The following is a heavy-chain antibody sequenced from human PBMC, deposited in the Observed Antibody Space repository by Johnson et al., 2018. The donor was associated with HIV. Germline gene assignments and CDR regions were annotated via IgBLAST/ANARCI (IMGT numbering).Heavy chain of an antibody. V-gene: IGHV3-64*01. D-gene: IGHD3-22*01. CDR3: ARGKYYYDSSLGVQDDAFDI. Sequence: VQLVESGGGLVQPGGSLRLSCAASGFTFSSYAMHWVRQAPGKGLEYVSAISSNGGSTYYANSVKGRFTISRDNSKNTLYFQMGSLRAEDMAVYYCARGKYYYDSSLGVQDDAFDIWGQGTMVTVSS. J-gene: IGHJ3*02. CDR2: ISSNGGST. CDR1: GFTFSSYA.